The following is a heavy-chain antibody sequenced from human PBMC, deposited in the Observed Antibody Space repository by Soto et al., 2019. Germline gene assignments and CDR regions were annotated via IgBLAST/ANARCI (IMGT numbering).Heavy chain of an antibody. D-gene: IGHD5-18*01. CDR1: GFTFSSYG. CDR2: ISYDGSNK. J-gene: IGHJ4*02. V-gene: IGHV3-30*03. CDR3: ASGGIIQLWPD. Sequence: QVQLVESGGGVVQPGRSLRLSCAASGFTFSSYGMHWVRQAPGKGLEWVAVISYDGSNKYYADSVKGRFTISRDNSKNTLYLQMNSLRAEDTAVYYCASGGIIQLWPDWGQGTLVTVSS.